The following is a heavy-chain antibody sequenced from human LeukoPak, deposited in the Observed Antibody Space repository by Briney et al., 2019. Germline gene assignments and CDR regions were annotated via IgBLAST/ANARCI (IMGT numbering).Heavy chain of an antibody. CDR1: GGSLSSGSYY. J-gene: IGHJ3*02. D-gene: IGHD3-16*01. V-gene: IGHV4-61*02. Sequence: SQTLSLTCTVSGGSLSSGSYYWSWIRQPAGKGLEWIGRIYTSGSTNYNPSLKSRVTISVDTSKNQFSLKLSSVTAADTAVYYCARVGGARGDAFDIWGQGTMVTVSS. CDR2: IYTSGST. CDR3: ARVGGARGDAFDI.